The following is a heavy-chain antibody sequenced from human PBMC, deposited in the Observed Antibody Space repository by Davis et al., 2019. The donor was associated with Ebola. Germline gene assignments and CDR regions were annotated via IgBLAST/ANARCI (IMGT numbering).Heavy chain of an antibody. D-gene: IGHD1-1*01. Sequence: PSETLSLTCTVSGGSISSHYWSWIRQPPGKGLEWIGYIYYSGGTNYNPSLKSRVTISLDTSKNQFSLKLSSVTAADTAVYYCATSTVGGGGFDYWGQGTLVTVSS. CDR3: ATSTVGGGGFDY. CDR2: IYYSGGT. CDR1: GGSISSHY. J-gene: IGHJ4*02. V-gene: IGHV4-59*08.